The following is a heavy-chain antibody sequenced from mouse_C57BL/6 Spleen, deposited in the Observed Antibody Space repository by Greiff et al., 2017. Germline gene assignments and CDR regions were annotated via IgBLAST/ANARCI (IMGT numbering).Heavy chain of an antibody. Sequence: QVQLQQPGAELVKPGASVKLSCKASGYTFTSYWMHWVKQRPGQGLEWIGMIHPNSGSTNYNEKFKSKATLTVDKSSSTAYMQLSSLTSEDSAVYYGVCVRPNKDYFDYWGQGTTLTVSS. CDR1: GYTFTSYW. D-gene: IGHD5-2*01. J-gene: IGHJ2*01. CDR2: IHPNSGST. CDR3: VCVRPNKDYFDY. V-gene: IGHV1-64*01.